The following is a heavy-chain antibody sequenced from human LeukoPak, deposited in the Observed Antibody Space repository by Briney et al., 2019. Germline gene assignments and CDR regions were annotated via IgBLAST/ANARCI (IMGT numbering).Heavy chain of an antibody. J-gene: IGHJ3*02. CDR1: GFTFSSYG. D-gene: IGHD2-2*01. Sequence: GGSLRLSCAAPGFTFSSYGMHWVRQAPGKGLEWVAFIRYDGSNKYYADSVKGRFTISRDNSKNTLYLQMNSLRAEDTAVYYCAKRPSDCSSTTGWCDAFDIWGQGTMVTVSS. V-gene: IGHV3-30*02. CDR2: IRYDGSNK. CDR3: AKRPSDCSSTTGWCDAFDI.